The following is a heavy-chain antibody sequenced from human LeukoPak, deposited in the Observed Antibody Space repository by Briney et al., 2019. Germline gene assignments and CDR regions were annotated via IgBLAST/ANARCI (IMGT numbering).Heavy chain of an antibody. J-gene: IGHJ4*02. CDR3: ARSNYDFWSGYYTEGGYFDY. CDR2: ISSSSGTI. CDR1: GFTFSSYS. V-gene: IGHV3-48*01. D-gene: IGHD3-3*01. Sequence: GGSLRLSCAASGFTFSSYSMNWVRQAPGKGLEWVSYISSSSGTIYYADSVKGRFTISRDNAKNSLYLQMNSLRAEDTAVYYCARSNYDFWSGYYTEGGYFDYWGQGTLVTVSS.